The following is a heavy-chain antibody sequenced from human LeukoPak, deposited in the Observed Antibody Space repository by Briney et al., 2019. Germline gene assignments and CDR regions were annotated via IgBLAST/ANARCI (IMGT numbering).Heavy chain of an antibody. Sequence: SETLSLTCAVYGGSFSNYYWSWIRQPPGKGLEWIGEINHSGSTNYNPSLKSRVTISVDTSKNQFSLKLSSVTAADTAVYYCARDITGSFDYWGQGNLVTVSS. CDR1: GGSFSNYY. J-gene: IGHJ4*02. V-gene: IGHV4-34*01. D-gene: IGHD1-14*01. CDR3: ARDITGSFDY. CDR2: INHSGST.